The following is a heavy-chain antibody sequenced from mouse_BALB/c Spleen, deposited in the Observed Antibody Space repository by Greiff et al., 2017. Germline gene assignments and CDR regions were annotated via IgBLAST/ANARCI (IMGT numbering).Heavy chain of an antibody. CDR2: ISSGSSTI. Sequence: EVQGVESGGGLVQPGGSRKLSCAASGFTFSSFGMHWVRQAPEKGLEWVAYISSGSSTIYYADTVKGRFTISRDNPKNTLFLQMTSLRSEDTAMYYCAREGYRYDYAMDYWGQGTSVTVSS. J-gene: IGHJ4*01. CDR1: GFTFSSFG. D-gene: IGHD2-14*01. V-gene: IGHV5-17*02. CDR3: AREGYRYDYAMDY.